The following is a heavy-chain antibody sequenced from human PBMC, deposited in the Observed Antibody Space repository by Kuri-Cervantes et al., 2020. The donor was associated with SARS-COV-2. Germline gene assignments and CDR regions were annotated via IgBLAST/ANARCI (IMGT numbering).Heavy chain of an antibody. CDR2: IKQDGSEK. CDR3: AKDWKVTSRDNSPWYYLDF. CDR1: GFTFSSYW. Sequence: GGSLRLSCAASGFTFSSYWMSWVRQAPGKGLEWLANIKQDGSEKYYVDSVKGRFTISRDNSKSTVYLQMNSLRPEDTAMYYCAKDWKVTSRDNSPWYYLDFWGQGTLVTVSS. J-gene: IGHJ4*02. V-gene: IGHV3-7*01. D-gene: IGHD3-16*01.